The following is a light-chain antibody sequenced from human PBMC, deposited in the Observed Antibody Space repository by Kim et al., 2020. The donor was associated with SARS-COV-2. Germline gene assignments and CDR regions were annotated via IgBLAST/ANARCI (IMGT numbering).Light chain of an antibody. CDR3: TSYTDVSPHLL. Sequence: GVSNRFSGSKSGNTASLTISGLQAEDEADYHCTSYTDVSPHLLFGSGTKVTVL. V-gene: IGLV2-14*01. J-gene: IGLJ1*01.